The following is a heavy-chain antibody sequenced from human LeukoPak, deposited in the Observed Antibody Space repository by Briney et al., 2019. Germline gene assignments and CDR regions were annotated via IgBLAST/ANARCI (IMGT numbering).Heavy chain of an antibody. CDR3: ARGLYYYDSSGYYYDAFGI. CDR1: GYTFTGYY. CDR2: INPNSGGT. D-gene: IGHD3-22*01. V-gene: IGHV1-2*02. J-gene: IGHJ3*02. Sequence: GASVKVSCKASGYTFTGYYMHWVRQAPGQGLEWMGWINPNSGGTNYAQKFQGRVTMTRDTSISTAYMELSRLRSDDTAVYYCARGLYYYDSSGYYYDAFGIWGQGTMVTVSS.